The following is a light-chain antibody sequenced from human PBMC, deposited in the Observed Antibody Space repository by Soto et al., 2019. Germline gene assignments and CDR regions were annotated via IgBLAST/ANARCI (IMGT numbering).Light chain of an antibody. Sequence: EIVMTQSPATLSVSPGERATLSCRASESVDSNLAWYQQKPGQAPRLLIYAASTRATGIAARFSGSGSGTEFALTISSLQSEDFAVYYCQQYHKWPLTFGGGTKVEIK. V-gene: IGKV3-15*01. CDR3: QQYHKWPLT. CDR1: ESVDSN. CDR2: AAS. J-gene: IGKJ4*01.